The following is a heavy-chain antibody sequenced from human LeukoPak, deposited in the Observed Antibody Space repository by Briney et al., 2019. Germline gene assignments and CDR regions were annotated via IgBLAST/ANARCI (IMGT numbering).Heavy chain of an antibody. CDR1: GFTFSSYA. Sequence: PGGSLRLSCAASGFTFSSYAMSWVRQAPGKGLEWVSAISGSGGSTYYADSVKGRFTISRDNSKNTLYLQMNSLRAEDTAVYYCAKALYPIAVAGPYYYYMDVWGKGTTVTVSS. V-gene: IGHV3-23*01. J-gene: IGHJ6*03. D-gene: IGHD6-19*01. CDR3: AKALYPIAVAGPYYYYMDV. CDR2: ISGSGGST.